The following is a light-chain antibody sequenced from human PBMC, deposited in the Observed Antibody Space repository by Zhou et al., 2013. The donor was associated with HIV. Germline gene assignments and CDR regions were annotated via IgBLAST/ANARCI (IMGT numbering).Light chain of an antibody. CDR2: FVS. Sequence: AIQMTQSPSSLSASVGDRVTITCRASQGIGNALGWYQQKPGGAPKLLIYFVSTIHSGVPSRFSGSGSGTDFTLTISGLQPEDFAVYFCQQYGRSPTFGGGTKVEIK. J-gene: IGKJ4*01. V-gene: IGKV1-6*01. CDR3: QQYGRSPT. CDR1: QGIGNA.